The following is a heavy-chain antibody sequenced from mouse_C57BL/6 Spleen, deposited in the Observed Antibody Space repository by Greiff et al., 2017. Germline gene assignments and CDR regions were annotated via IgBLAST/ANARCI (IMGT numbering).Heavy chain of an antibody. J-gene: IGHJ2*01. CDR3: VRQRDLGYFDD. CDR1: GFSFNTYA. V-gene: IGHV10-1*01. Sequence: EVQLVESGGGLVQPKGSLKLSCAASGFSFNTYAMHWVRQAPGKGLEWVARIRSKSNNYATYYADTVKGRFTISRDDSESMLYLQMSNLKTEDTAMYYCVRQRDLGYFDDWGQGTTLTVSS. CDR2: IRSKSNNYAT.